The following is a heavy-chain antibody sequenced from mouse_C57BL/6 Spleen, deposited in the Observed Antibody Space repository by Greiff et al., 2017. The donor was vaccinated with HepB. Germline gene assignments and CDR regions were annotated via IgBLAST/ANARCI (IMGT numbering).Heavy chain of an antibody. D-gene: IGHD1-1*01. CDR2: ISYDGSN. V-gene: IGHV3-6*01. Sequence: DVQLQESGPGLVKPSQSLSLTCSVTGYSITSGYYWNWIRQFPGNKLEWMGYISYDGSNNYNPSLKNRISITRDTSKNQFFLKLNSVTTEDTATYYCAREFYYYGSSYVRWYFDVWGTGTTVTVSS. CDR1: GYSITSGYY. CDR3: AREFYYYGSSYVRWYFDV. J-gene: IGHJ1*03.